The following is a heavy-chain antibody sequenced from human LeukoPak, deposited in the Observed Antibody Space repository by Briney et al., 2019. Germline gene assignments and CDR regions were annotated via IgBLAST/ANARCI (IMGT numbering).Heavy chain of an antibody. J-gene: IGHJ3*02. V-gene: IGHV1-69*05. CDR3: ARGDELGIGAFDI. CDR1: GGTFSSYA. Sequence: SVKVSCKDSGGTFSSYAISWVRQAPGQGLEWMGGIIPIFGTANYAQKFQGRVTITTDESTSTAYMELSSLRSEDTAVYYCARGDELGIGAFDIWGQGTMVTVSS. CDR2: IIPIFGTA. D-gene: IGHD7-27*01.